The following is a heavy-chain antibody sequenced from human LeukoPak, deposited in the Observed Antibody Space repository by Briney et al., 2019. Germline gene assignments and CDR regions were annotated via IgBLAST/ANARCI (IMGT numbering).Heavy chain of an antibody. V-gene: IGHV3-30-3*01. CDR2: ISYDGSNK. CDR3: ARGGWDIVVVSLGY. J-gene: IGHJ4*02. D-gene: IGHD2-2*01. Sequence: PGGSLRLSCAASGFTFSSYAMHWVRQAPGKGLEWVAVISYDGSNKYYADSVKGRFTISRDNSKNTLYLQMNSLRAEDTAVYYCARGGWDIVVVSLGYWGQGTLVTVSS. CDR1: GFTFSSYA.